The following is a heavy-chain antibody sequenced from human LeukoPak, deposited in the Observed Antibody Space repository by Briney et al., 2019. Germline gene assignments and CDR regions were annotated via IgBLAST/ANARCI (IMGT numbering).Heavy chain of an antibody. CDR2: VYYSGST. CDR1: GGSISSYY. Sequence: PSETLSLTCTVSGGSISSYYWSWIRQPPGKGLEWIGYVYYSGSTNYNPSLKSRVTISVDTSKNQFSLKLSSMTAADTAVYYCARFAAGGYDFWSEKYAFDIWGQGTMVTVSS. CDR3: ARFAAGGYDFWSEKYAFDI. J-gene: IGHJ3*02. D-gene: IGHD3-3*01. V-gene: IGHV4-59*01.